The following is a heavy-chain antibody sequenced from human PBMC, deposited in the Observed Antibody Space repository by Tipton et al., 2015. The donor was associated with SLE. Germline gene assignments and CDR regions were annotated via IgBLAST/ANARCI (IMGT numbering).Heavy chain of an antibody. J-gene: IGHJ5*02. V-gene: IGHV3-21*01. Sequence: SLRLSCAASGFTFSSYSMNWVRQAPGKGLEWVSSISSSSSYIYYADSVKGRFTISRDNAKNSLYLQMNSLRAEDTAVYYCAKGNGIAARPTWFDPWGQGTLVTVSS. CDR3: AKGNGIAARPTWFDP. CDR2: ISSSSSYI. CDR1: GFTFSSYS. D-gene: IGHD6-6*01.